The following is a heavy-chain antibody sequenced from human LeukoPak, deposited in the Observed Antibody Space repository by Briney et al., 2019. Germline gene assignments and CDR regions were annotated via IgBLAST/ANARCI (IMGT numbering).Heavy chain of an antibody. CDR1: GFTLSSYG. J-gene: IGHJ4*02. D-gene: IGHD3-3*01. V-gene: IGHV3-30*02. Sequence: GGSLRLSCAASGFTLSSYGMHWVRQAPGKGLEWVAFIRYDGSNKYYADSVEGRFTISRDNSKNTLYLQMNSLRAEDTAVYYCAKDFSGSITIFGVVIIPLEFDYWGQGTLVTVSS. CDR2: IRYDGSNK. CDR3: AKDFSGSITIFGVVIIPLEFDY.